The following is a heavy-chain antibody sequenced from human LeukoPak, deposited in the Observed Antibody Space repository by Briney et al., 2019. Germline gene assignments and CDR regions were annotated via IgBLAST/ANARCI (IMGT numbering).Heavy chain of an antibody. CDR2: FDPEDGET. CDR3: ATGNYYDSSGYVFQH. V-gene: IGHV1-24*01. J-gene: IGHJ1*01. Sequence: EASVKVSCKVSGYTLTELSMHWVRQAPGKGLEWMGGFDPEDGETIYAQKFQGRVTMTEGTSTDTAYMELSSLRSEDTAVYYCATGNYYDSSGYVFQHWGQGTLVTVSS. CDR1: GYTLTELS. D-gene: IGHD3-22*01.